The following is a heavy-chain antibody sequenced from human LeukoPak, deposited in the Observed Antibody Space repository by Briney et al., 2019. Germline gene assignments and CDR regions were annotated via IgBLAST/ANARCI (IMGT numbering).Heavy chain of an antibody. CDR2: IGSSGANT. J-gene: IGHJ4*02. D-gene: IGHD3-10*01. V-gene: IGHV3-23*01. CDR1: GFTFSTHA. Sequence: GGSLRLSCAASGFTFSTHAVGWVRRSGRGLEWVSGIGSSGANTYYADSVKGRFTISRDNSKNTLYLQMNSLRAEDTAMYYCAQDISGSGTAGQLWGQGTLVTVSS. CDR3: AQDISGSGTAGQL.